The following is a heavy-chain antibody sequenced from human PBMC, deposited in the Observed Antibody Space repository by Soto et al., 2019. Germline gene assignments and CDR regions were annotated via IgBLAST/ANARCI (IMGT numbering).Heavy chain of an antibody. V-gene: IGHV1-2*04. CDR3: ARDWGHYYGSGSFPSPHPSDI. D-gene: IGHD3-10*01. Sequence: QVHLVQSGAVVKKPGASVKVSCKASGYTFTDYYLHWVRQAPGQGLEWMGWINPNSGGTHYAQKFQGWVTMTRDTSITTAYMELNRLTSDDTAVYYCARDWGHYYGSGSFPSPHPSDIWGQGTLVTVSS. CDR2: INPNSGGT. CDR1: GYTFTDYY. J-gene: IGHJ4*02.